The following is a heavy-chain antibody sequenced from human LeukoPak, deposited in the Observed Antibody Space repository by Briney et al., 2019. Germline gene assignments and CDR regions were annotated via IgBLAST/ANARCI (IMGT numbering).Heavy chain of an antibody. J-gene: IGHJ4*02. CDR1: GGTFSSYA. V-gene: IGHV1-69*04. CDR3: AREPMVRGVNYFDY. D-gene: IGHD3-10*01. Sequence: SVKVSCKASGGTFSSYAISWVRQAPGQGLEWMGRIIPILGIANYAQKFQGRVTITADKSTSTAYMELGSLRSEDTAVYYCAREPMVRGVNYFDYWGQGTLVTVSS. CDR2: IIPILGIA.